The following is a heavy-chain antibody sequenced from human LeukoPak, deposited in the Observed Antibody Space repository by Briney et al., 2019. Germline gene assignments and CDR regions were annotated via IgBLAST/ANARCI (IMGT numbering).Heavy chain of an antibody. CDR2: IYYSGST. V-gene: IGHV4-59*08. CDR3: ARHEYSGSYYGLSWFDP. Sequence: SETLSLTCNVSGGSINGYYWSWIRQPPGKGLEWIAYIYYSGSTNYNPSLKSRVTISVDTSKNQFSLKLSSLTAADTAVYYCARHEYSGSYYGLSWFDPWGQGTLVTVSS. J-gene: IGHJ5*02. CDR1: GGSINGYY. D-gene: IGHD1-26*01.